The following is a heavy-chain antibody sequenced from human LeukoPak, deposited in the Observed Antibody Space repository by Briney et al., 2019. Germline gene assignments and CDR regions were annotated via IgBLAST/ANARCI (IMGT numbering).Heavy chain of an antibody. Sequence: GGSLRLSCAASGFTFSSYAMSWVRQAPGKGLEWVAFIRYDGSNKYYADSVKGRFTISRDNSKNTLYLQMNSLRAEDTAVYYCAKDRKGCFDYWGQGTLVTVSS. V-gene: IGHV3-30*02. CDR1: GFTFSSYA. CDR2: IRYDGSNK. CDR3: AKDRKGCFDY. J-gene: IGHJ4*02.